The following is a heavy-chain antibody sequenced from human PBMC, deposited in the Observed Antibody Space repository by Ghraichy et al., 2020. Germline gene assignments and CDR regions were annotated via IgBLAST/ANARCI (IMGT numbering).Heavy chain of an antibody. CDR2: IWYDGSNK. CDR3: ARDQIVVVGQYYGMDV. CDR1: GFSFSRYG. Sequence: GGSLRLSCAASGFSFSRYGMHWVRQAPGKGLEWVAFIWYDGSNKYYVDSVKGRFTISRDNSESTLYLQMNSLRADDTAVYYCARDQIVVVGQYYGMDVWGQGTTVTVSS. V-gene: IGHV3-33*01. J-gene: IGHJ6*02. D-gene: IGHD2-2*01.